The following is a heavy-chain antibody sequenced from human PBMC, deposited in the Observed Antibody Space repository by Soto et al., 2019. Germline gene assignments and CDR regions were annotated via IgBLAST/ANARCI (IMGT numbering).Heavy chain of an antibody. Sequence: SETLSLTCSVSGGSIGTYYWSWIRQPPGKGLEWIGYIYYSGFVNYNPSLKSRVSISVDMSKNQFSLKLSSVTAADTAVYYCARVGGMVLPDTYCGGDCYDWFDPWGQGTLVTVS. CDR3: ARVGGMVLPDTYCGGDCYDWFDP. CDR2: IYYSGFV. CDR1: GGSIGTYY. J-gene: IGHJ5*02. V-gene: IGHV4-59*08. D-gene: IGHD2-21*01.